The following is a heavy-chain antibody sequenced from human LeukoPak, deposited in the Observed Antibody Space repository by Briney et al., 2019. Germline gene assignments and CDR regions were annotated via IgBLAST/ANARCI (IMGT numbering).Heavy chain of an antibody. CDR3: AKVPTYYYDSSGYYLKGGWFDP. J-gene: IGHJ5*02. CDR2: ISGSGGST. Sequence: GGTLRLSCAASGFTFSSYGMSWVRQAPGKGLEWVSAISGSGGSTYYADSVKGRFTISRDNSKNTLYLQMNSLRAEDTAVYYCAKVPTYYYDSSGYYLKGGWFDPWGQGTLVTVSS. CDR1: GFTFSSYG. V-gene: IGHV3-23*01. D-gene: IGHD3-22*01.